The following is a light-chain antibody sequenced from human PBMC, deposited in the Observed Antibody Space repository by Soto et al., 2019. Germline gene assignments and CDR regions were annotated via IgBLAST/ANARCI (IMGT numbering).Light chain of an antibody. CDR1: SSNIGSNT. CDR3: AAWDDSLNGRAV. Sequence: QAVVTQPPSASGTPGQRVTISCSGSSSNIGSNTVNWYQQLPGTAPKLLIYSNNQRPSGVPDRFSGSKSGTSASLAISGLQSEDEADYYCAAWDDSLNGRAVFGGGTKLTVL. CDR2: SNN. J-gene: IGLJ2*01. V-gene: IGLV1-44*01.